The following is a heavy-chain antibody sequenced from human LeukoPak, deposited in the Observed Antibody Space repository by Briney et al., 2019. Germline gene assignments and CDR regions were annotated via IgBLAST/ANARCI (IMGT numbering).Heavy chain of an antibody. D-gene: IGHD6-19*01. J-gene: IGHJ4*02. V-gene: IGHV3-30*02. CDR1: GFTFSGYG. Sequence: GGSLRLSCAASGFTFSGYGMHWVRQAPGKGLEWVTFVRYDSSNKYYADSVKGRFTISRDNAKNSLYLQMNSLRAEDTALYYCAKDYSSGWYVDYWGQGTLVTVSS. CDR2: VRYDSSNK. CDR3: AKDYSSGWYVDY.